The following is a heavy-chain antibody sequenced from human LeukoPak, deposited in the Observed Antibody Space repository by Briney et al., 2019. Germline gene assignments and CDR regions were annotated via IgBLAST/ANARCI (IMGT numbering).Heavy chain of an antibody. J-gene: IGHJ4*02. CDR3: ARDLTMIVVVPVGY. CDR1: GFTFSDYY. Sequence: PGGSLRLSCAASGFTFSDYYMSWIRQAPGKGLEWVSYISSSGSTIYYADSVKGRFTISRDNAKNSLYLQMNSLRAEDTAVYYCARDLTMIVVVPVGYWGQGTLVTVSS. V-gene: IGHV3-11*04. CDR2: ISSSGSTI. D-gene: IGHD3-22*01.